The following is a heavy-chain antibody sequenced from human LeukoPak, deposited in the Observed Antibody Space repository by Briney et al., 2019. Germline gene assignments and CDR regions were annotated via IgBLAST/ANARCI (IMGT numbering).Heavy chain of an antibody. CDR3: ARDDCSGGSCFIDY. D-gene: IGHD2-15*01. V-gene: IGHV1-2*02. Sequence: ASVKVSCKASGYTFTGYYMHWVRQAPGQGLEWMGWINPNSGGTSYAQKFQGRVTMTRDTSISTAYVELSRLRSDDTAVYYCARDDCSGGSCFIDYWGQGALVTVSS. J-gene: IGHJ4*02. CDR1: GYTFTGYY. CDR2: INPNSGGT.